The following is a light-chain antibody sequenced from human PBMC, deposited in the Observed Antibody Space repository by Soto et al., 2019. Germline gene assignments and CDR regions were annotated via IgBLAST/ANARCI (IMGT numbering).Light chain of an antibody. Sequence: DIPMTQSPSSLSASVGDRVTITCRASQRISKYLAWYQQKPGKVPKLLIYAASTLQSGVPSRFSGSGSGTDFTLTSSSMQPEDVATYYCQKDNSAPFTFGPGTKVDIK. J-gene: IGKJ3*01. V-gene: IGKV1-27*01. CDR2: AAS. CDR3: QKDNSAPFT. CDR1: QRISKY.